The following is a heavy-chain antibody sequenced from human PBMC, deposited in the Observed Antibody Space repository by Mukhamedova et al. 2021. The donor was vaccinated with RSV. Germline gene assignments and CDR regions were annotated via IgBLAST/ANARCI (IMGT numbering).Heavy chain of an antibody. CDR3: ARDSNYDFWSGPSDY. Sequence: NGNINYAQKLQGRVTMTTDTSTSTAYMELRSLRSDDTAVYYCARDSNYDFWSGPSDYWGQGTLVTVSS. V-gene: IGHV1-18*01. J-gene: IGHJ4*02. D-gene: IGHD3-3*01. CDR2: NGNI.